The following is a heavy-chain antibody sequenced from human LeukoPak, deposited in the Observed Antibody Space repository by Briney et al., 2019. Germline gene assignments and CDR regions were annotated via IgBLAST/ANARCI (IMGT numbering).Heavy chain of an antibody. CDR2: ISAYNGNT. CDR3: ASDRMVRGVMSDY. V-gene: IGHV1-18*01. D-gene: IGHD3-10*01. Sequence: ASVKVSCKASGYTFTSYGISWVRQAPGQGLEWMGWISAYNGNTNYAQKFQGRVTMTRDTSISTAYMELSRLRSDDTAVYYCASDRMVRGVMSDYWGQGTLVTVSS. J-gene: IGHJ4*02. CDR1: GYTFTSYG.